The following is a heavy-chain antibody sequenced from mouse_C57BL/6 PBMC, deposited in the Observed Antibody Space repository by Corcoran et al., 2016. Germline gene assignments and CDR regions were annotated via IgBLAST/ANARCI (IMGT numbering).Heavy chain of an antibody. D-gene: IGHD3-1*01. CDR1: GYAFSSYW. CDR3: AREGLENYFDY. CDR2: IYPGDGDT. J-gene: IGHJ2*01. Sequence: QVQLQQSGAELVKPGASVKISCKASGYAFSSYWMYWVKQRPGKGLEWIGQIYPGDGDTNYNGKFKGKATLTADKSSSTAYMQLSSLTSEDSAVYFCAREGLENYFDYWGQGTTLTVSS. V-gene: IGHV1-80*01.